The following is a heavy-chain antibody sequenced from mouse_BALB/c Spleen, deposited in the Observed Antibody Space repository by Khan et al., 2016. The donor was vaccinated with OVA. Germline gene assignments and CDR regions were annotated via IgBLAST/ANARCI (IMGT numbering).Heavy chain of an antibody. J-gene: IGHJ2*01. D-gene: IGHD1-1*01. V-gene: IGHV4-1*02. CDR2: INPDSSTI. Sequence: EVKLLESGGGLVQPGGSLKLSCAASGFDFSRYWMSWVQQAPGKGLEWIGEINPDSSTINYTPSLKDKFIISRDNAKNTLYLQMSKVRSEDTALSYCTRLYYYGNSDYWGQGTTLTVSS. CDR1: GFDFSRYW. CDR3: TRLYYYGNSDY.